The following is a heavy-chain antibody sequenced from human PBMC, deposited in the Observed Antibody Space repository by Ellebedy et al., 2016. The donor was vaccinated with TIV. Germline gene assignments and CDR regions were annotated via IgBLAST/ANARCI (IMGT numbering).Heavy chain of an antibody. CDR1: GGTFSSYA. D-gene: IGHD6-13*01. Sequence: AASVKVSCKASGGTFSSYAISWVRQAPGQGLEWMGGIIPIFGTANYAQKFQGRVTITADESTSTAYMELSSLRSEDTAVYYCASGYSSSWSHADRLDYWGQGTLVTVSS. V-gene: IGHV1-69*13. CDR2: IIPIFGTA. CDR3: ASGYSSSWSHADRLDY. J-gene: IGHJ4*02.